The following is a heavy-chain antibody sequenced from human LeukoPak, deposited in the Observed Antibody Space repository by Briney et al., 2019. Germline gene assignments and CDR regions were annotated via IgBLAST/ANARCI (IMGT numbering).Heavy chain of an antibody. V-gene: IGHV3-30-3*01. Sequence: PGGSLRLSCAASGSTFSNYAMHWVRQAPGKGLEWVAVISSDGSNKYYADSVKGRFTISRDNSKNTLYLQMNSLRAEDTAVYSCASHYDTSGYHYFDFWGQGTLVTVSS. CDR3: ASHYDTSGYHYFDF. CDR1: GSTFSNYA. CDR2: ISSDGSNK. J-gene: IGHJ4*02. D-gene: IGHD3-22*01.